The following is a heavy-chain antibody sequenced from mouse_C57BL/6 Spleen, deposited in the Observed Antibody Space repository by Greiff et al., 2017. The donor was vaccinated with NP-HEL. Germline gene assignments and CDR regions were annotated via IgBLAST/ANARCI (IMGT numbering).Heavy chain of an antibody. CDR3: ARGANWDLYYFDY. Sequence: VQPQQSGPELVKPGASVKISCKASGYSFTGYYMNWVKQSPEKSLEWIGEINPSTGGTTYNQKFKAKATLTVDKSSSTAYMQLKSLTSEDSAVYYCARGANWDLYYFDYWGQGTTLTVSS. CDR1: GYSFTGYY. CDR2: INPSTGGT. J-gene: IGHJ2*01. D-gene: IGHD4-1*01. V-gene: IGHV1-42*01.